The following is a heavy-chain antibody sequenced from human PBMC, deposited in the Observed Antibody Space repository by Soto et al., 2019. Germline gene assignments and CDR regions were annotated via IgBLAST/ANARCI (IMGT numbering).Heavy chain of an antibody. D-gene: IGHD3-9*01. CDR3: ATDPASYYDILTGYYGH. Sequence: ASVKVSCKASGYTFTSYYMHWVRQAPGQGLEWKGIINPSGGSTSYAQKFQGRVTMTRDTSTDTAYMELSSLRSEDTAVYYCATDPASYYDILTGYYGHWGQGTLVTVSS. J-gene: IGHJ4*02. CDR2: INPSGGST. CDR1: GYTFTSYY. V-gene: IGHV1-46*01.